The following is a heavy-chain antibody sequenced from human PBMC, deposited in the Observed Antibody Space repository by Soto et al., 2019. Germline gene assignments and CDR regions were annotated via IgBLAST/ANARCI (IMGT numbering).Heavy chain of an antibody. CDR3: EKAAGLIDPYDY. D-gene: IGHD2-8*01. Sequence: PGGSLRLSCAASGFTFRSYAMGWVRQAPGKGLDWVSSISGSDDSTYYADSVRGRFTISRDNSKNTLYLQMTSLRAEDTAVYYCEKAAGLIDPYDYWGQGTLVTVSS. J-gene: IGHJ4*02. CDR2: ISGSDDST. V-gene: IGHV3-23*01. CDR1: GFTFRSYA.